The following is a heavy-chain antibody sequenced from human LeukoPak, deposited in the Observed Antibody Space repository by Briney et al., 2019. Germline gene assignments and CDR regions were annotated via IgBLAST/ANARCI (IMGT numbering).Heavy chain of an antibody. Sequence: SETLSLTGTVSGGSISSGGYYWSWIRQHPGKGLEWIGYIYYSGSTYYNPSLKSRVTISVDTPKNQFSLKLSSVTAADTAVYYCARDIDYYDSSGYPSCRAFDIWGQGTMVTVSS. CDR1: GGSISSGGYY. D-gene: IGHD3-22*01. V-gene: IGHV4-31*03. J-gene: IGHJ3*02. CDR3: ARDIDYYDSSGYPSCRAFDI. CDR2: IYYSGST.